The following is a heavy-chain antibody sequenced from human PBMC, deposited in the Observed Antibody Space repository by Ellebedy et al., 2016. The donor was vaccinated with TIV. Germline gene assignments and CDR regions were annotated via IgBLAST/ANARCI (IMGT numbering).Heavy chain of an antibody. Sequence: GGSLRLSCAASGFTFSIYWMSWVRQAPGKGLEWVSYISSVNNVMYYADSVKGRFTISRDNAKNSLYLQMNSLRAEDTAVYYCATQALRYCHGGSCWSGFDFWGQGTLVTVSS. CDR1: GFTFSIYW. CDR2: ISSVNNVM. CDR3: ATQALRYCHGGSCWSGFDF. J-gene: IGHJ4*02. D-gene: IGHD2-15*01. V-gene: IGHV3-48*01.